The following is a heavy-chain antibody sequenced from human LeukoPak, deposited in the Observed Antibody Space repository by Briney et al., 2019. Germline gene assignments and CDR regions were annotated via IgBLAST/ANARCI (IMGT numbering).Heavy chain of an antibody. V-gene: IGHV3-43*01. Sequence: YYADSVKVRFTMSRENSKNSLYLQMNSLRTEDTALYYCAKSAAGYGYGKLYSYYYYMDVWGTGTTVTVSS. D-gene: IGHD5-18*01. J-gene: IGHJ6*03. CDR3: AKSAAGYGYGKLYSYYYYMDV.